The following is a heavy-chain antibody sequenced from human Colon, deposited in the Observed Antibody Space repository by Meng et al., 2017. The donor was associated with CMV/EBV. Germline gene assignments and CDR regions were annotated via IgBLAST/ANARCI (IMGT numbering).Heavy chain of an antibody. V-gene: IGHV3-7*01. CDR1: GFTFNTHP. CDR3: AREVGYNWDLGHPYGLDL. Sequence: GESLKISCAASGFTFNTHPMTWVRQAPGKGLEWVANINQDGRETHYADSVKGRFIISRDNRYNTLYLQMNSLRVDDTALYYCAREVGYNWDLGHPYGLDLWGQGTTVTVSS. D-gene: IGHD1-20*01. CDR2: INQDGRET. J-gene: IGHJ6*02.